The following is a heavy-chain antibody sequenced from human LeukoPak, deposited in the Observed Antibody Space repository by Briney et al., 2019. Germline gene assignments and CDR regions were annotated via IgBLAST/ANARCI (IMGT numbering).Heavy chain of an antibody. CDR3: ARYPGGYCSGGSCYSGYYYYYMDV. Sequence: GGSLRLSCAASGFTFSSYSMNWVRQAPGKGLEWVSSISSSGSYIYYADSVKGRFTISRDNAKNSLYLQMNSLRAEDTAVYYCARYPGGYCSGGSCYSGYYYYYMDVWGKGTTVTISS. D-gene: IGHD2-15*01. V-gene: IGHV3-21*01. J-gene: IGHJ6*03. CDR1: GFTFSSYS. CDR2: ISSSGSYI.